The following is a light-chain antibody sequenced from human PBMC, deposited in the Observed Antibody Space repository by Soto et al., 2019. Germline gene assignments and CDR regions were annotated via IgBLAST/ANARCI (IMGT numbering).Light chain of an antibody. V-gene: IGKV3-15*01. CDR2: GAS. CDR3: QQYNNWPRT. CDR1: QSVRNY. J-gene: IGKJ1*01. Sequence: LVMTHSPATLSVSPGERATLSCRASQSVRNYLAWYQQRPGQAPRLLIFGASTRATDIPARFSGSGSGTEFTLTISSLQSEDFAVYYCQQYNNWPRTFGQGTKV.